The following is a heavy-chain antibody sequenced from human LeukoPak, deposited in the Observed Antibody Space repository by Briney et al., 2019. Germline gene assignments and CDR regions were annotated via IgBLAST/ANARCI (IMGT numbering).Heavy chain of an antibody. V-gene: IGHV3-21*01. CDR1: GFTFSSYA. D-gene: IGHD1-1*01. J-gene: IGHJ2*01. CDR2: ISSGSSYK. Sequence: GGSLRLSCGASGFTFSSYAMSWFRQAPGKGLEWASSISSGSSYKYYADSVKGRFTISRDNAKNSLYLQMNSLRAEDTAVYYCAGSDTTGYIPREWDYWHFDLWGRGTLVSVSS. CDR3: AGSDTTGYIPREWDYWHFDL.